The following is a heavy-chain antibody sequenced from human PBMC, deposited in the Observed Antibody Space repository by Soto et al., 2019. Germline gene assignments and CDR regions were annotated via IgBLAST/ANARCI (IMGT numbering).Heavy chain of an antibody. V-gene: IGHV3-33*01. CDR2: IWNDGSKQ. CDR1: GFTFSRYG. J-gene: IGHJ6*02. D-gene: IGHD3-10*01. Sequence: PGGSLRLSCVASGFTFSRYGMHWVRQAPGKGLEWVAVIWNDGSKQVYDDSVKGRFTISRDNSKNTLYLEMDSLRSDDTAVYYCARYGFGEFPPDSYYYYYGMDVWGQGTTVTVSS. CDR3: ARYGFGEFPPDSYYYYYGMDV.